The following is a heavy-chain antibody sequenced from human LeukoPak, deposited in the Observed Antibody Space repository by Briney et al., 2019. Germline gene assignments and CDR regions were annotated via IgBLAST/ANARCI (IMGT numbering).Heavy chain of an antibody. CDR3: ARACCSSTISGYYFDY. D-gene: IGHD2-2*01. V-gene: IGHV1-69*13. J-gene: IGHJ4*02. CDR1: GGTFSSYA. CDR2: IISIFGTA. Sequence: GASVKVSCKASGGTFSSYAISWVRQAPGQGLEWMGGIISIFGTANYAQKFQGRVTITADESTSTAYMELSSLRSEDTAVYYCARACCSSTISGYYFDYWGQGTLVTVSS.